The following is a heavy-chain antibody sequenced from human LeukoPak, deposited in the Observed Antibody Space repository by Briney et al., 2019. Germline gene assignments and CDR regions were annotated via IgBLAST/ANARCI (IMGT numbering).Heavy chain of an antibody. CDR2: IYYSGST. V-gene: IGHV4-39*01. CDR3: AIPTGYCSTTRGRGEWGGIAP. CDR1: GGSISSSSYY. Sequence: PSETLSLTCTVSGGSISSSSYYWGWIRQPPGKGLEWIGSIYYSGSTYYNPSLKSRVTISVDTTKNQFSLKLSSVTAADSAVYYCAIPTGYCSTTRGRGEWGGIAPWDQETLVTVPS. J-gene: IGHJ5*02. D-gene: IGHD2-2*03.